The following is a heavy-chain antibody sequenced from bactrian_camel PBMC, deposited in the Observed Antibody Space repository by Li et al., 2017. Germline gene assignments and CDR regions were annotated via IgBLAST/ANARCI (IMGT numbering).Heavy chain of an antibody. D-gene: IGHD3*01. CDR2: INGGGSTT. CDR1: GFTFSSNW. Sequence: QLVESGGGLVQPGGSLRLSCAASGFTFSSNWMYWVRQARGRGLEWVSSINGGGSTTYYVDSLKGRFTISRDNAKNTVYLQMDSLKPEDTAMYYCVRAVRLATIMDVAWGAMDTWGKGTQVTVS. V-gene: IGHV3S25*01. J-gene: IGHJ7*01.